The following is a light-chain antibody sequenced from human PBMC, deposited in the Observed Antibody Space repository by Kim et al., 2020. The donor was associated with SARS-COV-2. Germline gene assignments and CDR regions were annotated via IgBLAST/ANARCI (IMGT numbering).Light chain of an antibody. CDR3: GSYTGSSTLGV. Sequence: QSFTISCTGTSSDGGSYNHDSSYHQHPPKAPTLMMYYVNNPPPGVSNRCSGSKSGSKASLTISGLQAEDEADYYCGSYTGSSTLGVFGGGTKLTVL. J-gene: IGLJ3*02. V-gene: IGLV2-14*04. CDR2: YVN. CDR1: SSDGGSYNH.